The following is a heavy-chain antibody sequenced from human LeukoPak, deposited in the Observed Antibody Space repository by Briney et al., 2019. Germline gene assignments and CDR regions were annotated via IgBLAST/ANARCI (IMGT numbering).Heavy chain of an antibody. CDR1: GFTFSSYS. CDR3: ARDWYTFGGVIALGLDY. V-gene: IGHV3-48*02. J-gene: IGHJ4*02. Sequence: GGSLRLSCAASGFTFSSYSMTWVRQAPGKGLEWVSYISSSSSTIYYADSVKGRFTISRDNAKNSPYLQMNSLRDEDTAVYYCARDWYTFGGVIALGLDYWGQGTLVTVSS. D-gene: IGHD3-16*02. CDR2: ISSSSSTI.